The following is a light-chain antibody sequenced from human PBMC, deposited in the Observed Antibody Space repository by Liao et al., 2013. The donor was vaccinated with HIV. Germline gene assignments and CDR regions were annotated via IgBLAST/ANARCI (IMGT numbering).Light chain of an antibody. V-gene: IGLV3-1*01. CDR2: QDR. Sequence: SYELTQPPSLSVSPGQTASITCSGERLGNKNVCWYQQRPGQSPVLVIYQDRHRPAGIPERFSGSSSGNTATLTISGTQPMDEADYYCQAWETNSAIFGGGTRLTV. CDR1: RLGNKN. J-gene: IGLJ2*01. CDR3: QAWETNSAI.